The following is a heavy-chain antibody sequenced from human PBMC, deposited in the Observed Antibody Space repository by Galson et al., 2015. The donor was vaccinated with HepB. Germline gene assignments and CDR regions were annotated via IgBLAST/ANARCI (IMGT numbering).Heavy chain of an antibody. Sequence: SLRLSCAASGFTVSSNYMSWVRQAPGKGLEWVSVIYSGGSTYYADSVKGRFTISRDNSKNTLYLQMNSLRAEDTAVYYCAKERFDIWSGYFLFDYWGQGTLVTVSS. J-gene: IGHJ4*02. CDR2: IYSGGST. CDR3: AKERFDIWSGYFLFDY. V-gene: IGHV3-53*01. D-gene: IGHD3-3*01. CDR1: GFTVSSNY.